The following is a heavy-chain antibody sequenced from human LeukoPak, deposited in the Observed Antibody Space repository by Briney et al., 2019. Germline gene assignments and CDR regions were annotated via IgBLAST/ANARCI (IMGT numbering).Heavy chain of an antibody. V-gene: IGHV4-30-2*01. Sequence: PSQTLSLTCTVSGGSISSGGYYWSWIRQPPGKGLEWIGYIYHSGSTYYNPSLKSRVTISVDRSKNQFSLKLSSVTAADTAVYYCARDTSGYDGDYYYAMDVWGQGTTVTVSS. D-gene: IGHD5-12*01. CDR2: IYHSGST. CDR3: ARDTSGYDGDYYYAMDV. CDR1: GGSISSGGYY. J-gene: IGHJ6*02.